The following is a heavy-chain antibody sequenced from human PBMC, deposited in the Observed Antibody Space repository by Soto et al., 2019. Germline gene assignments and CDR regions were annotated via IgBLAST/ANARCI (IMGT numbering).Heavy chain of an antibody. V-gene: IGHV3-66*01. CDR2: IYSGGST. D-gene: IGHD1-20*01. J-gene: IGHJ3*02. CDR1: GFTVSSNY. Sequence: PWGSLRLSCAASGFTVSSNYMSWVRQAPGKGLEWVSVIYSGGSTYYADSVKGRFTISRDNSKNTLYLQMNSLRAEDTAVYYCARSPLALPRRITGTSDAFDIWGQGTMVNVSS. CDR3: ARSPLALPRRITGTSDAFDI.